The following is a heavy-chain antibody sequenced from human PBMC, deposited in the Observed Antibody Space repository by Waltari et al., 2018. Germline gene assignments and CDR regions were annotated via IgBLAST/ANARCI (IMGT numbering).Heavy chain of an antibody. V-gene: IGHV3-7*01. J-gene: IGHJ3*01. CDR3: ASRGFFDSTGYYGGGAFDL. CDR1: GFTFSTYW. Sequence: VQLVQSGGGSVQPGGSFGLSCEGSGFTFSTYWISWVRQAPGRGLEWVANIKADGVGKDYVDSVKGRFSIVRDNAKQSVFLHMDRLRVEDTATYYCASRGFFDSTGYYGGGAFDLWGPGAEVSVSS. CDR2: IKADGVGK. D-gene: IGHD3-22*01.